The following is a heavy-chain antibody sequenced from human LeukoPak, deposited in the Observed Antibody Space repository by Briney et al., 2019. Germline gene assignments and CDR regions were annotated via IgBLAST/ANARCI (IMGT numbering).Heavy chain of an antibody. CDR1: GFTFSSYA. D-gene: IGHD6-25*01. V-gene: IGHV3-23*01. J-gene: IGHJ4*02. CDR3: AKSAASTFSHFDY. CDR2: IGGSGGST. Sequence: GGSLRLSCAASGFTFSSYAMSWVRQAPGKGLEWVSVIGGSGGSTYYADSVKGRFTISRDDSKNTLYLQMNSLTAEDTALYYCAKSAASTFSHFDYWGQGTLVTVSS.